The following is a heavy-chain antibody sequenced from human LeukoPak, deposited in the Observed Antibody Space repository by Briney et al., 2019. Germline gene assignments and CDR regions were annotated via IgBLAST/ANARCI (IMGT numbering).Heavy chain of an antibody. J-gene: IGHJ4*02. CDR1: GYTFTSYG. Sequence: GASVKVSCKASGYTFTSYGISWVRQAPGQGLEWMGWISAYNSNTNYAQKLQGRVTMTTDTSTSTAYMELRSLRSDDTAVYYCAKGYCSSTSCPFDYWGQGTLVTVSS. CDR2: ISAYNSNT. CDR3: AKGYCSSTSCPFDY. V-gene: IGHV1-18*01. D-gene: IGHD2-2*01.